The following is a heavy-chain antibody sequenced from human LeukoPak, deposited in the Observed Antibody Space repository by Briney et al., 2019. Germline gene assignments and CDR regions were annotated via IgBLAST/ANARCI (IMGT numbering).Heavy chain of an antibody. D-gene: IGHD5-18*01. Sequence: PGGSLRLSCAASGFTVSSNYMSWVRQAPGKGLEWVSVIYSGGSTYYADSVKGRFTISRDNSKNTLYLQMNSLRAEDTAVYYCGRERGESGYSYGYRYYFDYWGQGTLVTVSS. CDR2: IYSGGST. J-gene: IGHJ4*02. V-gene: IGHV3-66*02. CDR1: GFTVSSNY. CDR3: GRERGESGYSYGYRYYFDY.